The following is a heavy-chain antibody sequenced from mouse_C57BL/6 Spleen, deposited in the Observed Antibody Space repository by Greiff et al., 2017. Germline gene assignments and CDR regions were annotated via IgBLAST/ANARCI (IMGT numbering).Heavy chain of an antibody. V-gene: IGHV1-36*01. D-gene: IGHD2-1*01. CDR3: AKEVDGTHYYAMDY. J-gene: IGHJ4*01. CDR2: VYPYNGGT. Sequence: VQLKESGPVLVKPGPSVKISCKASGFPFTAYYMHWVKQSHGKSLEWIGLVYPYNGGTSYNQKFKGKATLTVDTSASTAYMELNILTSEDSAVYYCAKEVDGTHYYAMDYWGQGTSVTVSS. CDR1: GFPFTAYY.